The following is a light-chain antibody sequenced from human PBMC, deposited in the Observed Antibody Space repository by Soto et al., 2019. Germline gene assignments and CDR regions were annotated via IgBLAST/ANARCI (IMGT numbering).Light chain of an antibody. V-gene: IGKV1-39*01. CDR2: AAS. Sequence: DIQMTQSPSSLSASVGDRVTITCRASQNIDNFLNWYQQKPGKAPKLLISAASSLQNGVPSRFSGSGSGTDFTLTISSLRPEDFATYHCQQCFTAPTFGQGTRVEIK. CDR1: QNIDNF. CDR3: QQCFTAPT. J-gene: IGKJ2*01.